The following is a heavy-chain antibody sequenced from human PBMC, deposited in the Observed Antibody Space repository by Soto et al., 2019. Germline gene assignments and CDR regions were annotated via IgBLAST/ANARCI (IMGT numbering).Heavy chain of an antibody. CDR2: ISYDGSNK. J-gene: IGHJ6*02. V-gene: IGHV3-30-3*01. CDR3: ARAPHYYYYGMDV. Sequence: PGGSLRLSCAASGFTFSSYAVHWVRQAPGKGLEWVAVISYDGSNKYYADSVKGRFTISRDNSRNTLYLQMNSLRAEDTAVYYCARAPHYYYYGMDVWGQGTTVTVSS. CDR1: GFTFSSYA.